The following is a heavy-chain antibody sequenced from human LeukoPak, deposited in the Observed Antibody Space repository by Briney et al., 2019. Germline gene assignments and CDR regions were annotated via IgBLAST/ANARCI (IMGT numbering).Heavy chain of an antibody. V-gene: IGHV4-39*07. CDR2: IYYSGST. CDR1: GGSISSSSYY. Sequence: SETLSLTCTASGGSISSSSYYWGWIRQPPGKGLEWIGSIYYSGSTYYNPSLKSRVTISVDTSKNQFSLKLSSVTAADTAVYYCARVGYCSSTSCYAFDIWGQGTMVTVSS. D-gene: IGHD2-2*01. J-gene: IGHJ3*02. CDR3: ARVGYCSSTSCYAFDI.